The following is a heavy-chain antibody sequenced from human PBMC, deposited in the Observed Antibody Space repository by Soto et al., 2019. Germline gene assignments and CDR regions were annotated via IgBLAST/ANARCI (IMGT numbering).Heavy chain of an antibody. D-gene: IGHD3-3*01. CDR1: GYPVTAYY. CDR3: AGGTAVGVAGSAAFDM. J-gene: IGHJ3*02. CDR2: INPATGAA. V-gene: IGHV1-2*02. Sequence: QLHLVQSGAVVKKPGASVTVSCSASGYPVTAYYMHWVRQAPGRGLEWMGGINPATGAANYTQTFPRRVSMPRVASTWRVLMVLSAATVQDTWVCSCAGGTAVGVAGSAAFDMWGQGTLVTVSS.